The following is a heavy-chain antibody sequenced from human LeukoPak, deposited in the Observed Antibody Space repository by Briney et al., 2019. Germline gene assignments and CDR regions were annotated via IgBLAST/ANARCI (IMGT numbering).Heavy chain of an antibody. V-gene: IGHV3-21*06. CDR1: GLTFSTSG. J-gene: IGHJ4*02. CDR3: ATATNGRHYDY. CDR2: IGPSGTDR. D-gene: IGHD1-14*01. Sequence: GGSLRLSCTASGLTFSTSGMIWVRKAPGKGREWVAYIGPSGTDRYHADSIKGRLYISRDNANNSLYLQMNSLRAEDTAVYYCATATNGRHYDYWGQGTLLTVSS.